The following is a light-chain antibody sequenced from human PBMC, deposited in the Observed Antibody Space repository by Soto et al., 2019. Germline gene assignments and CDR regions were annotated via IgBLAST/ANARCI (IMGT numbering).Light chain of an antibody. J-gene: IGLJ1*01. V-gene: IGLV2-23*02. CDR1: SSDVGSYNL. CDR3: CSYGVRSTYV. CDR2: EVS. Sequence: QSALTQPASVSGSPGQSITISCTGTSSDVGSYNLVSWYQQHPGKAPKLMIYEVSKRPSGVSNRFSGSKSANTASLTISGLQADDEADYYCCSYGVRSTYVFGTGTKLTVL.